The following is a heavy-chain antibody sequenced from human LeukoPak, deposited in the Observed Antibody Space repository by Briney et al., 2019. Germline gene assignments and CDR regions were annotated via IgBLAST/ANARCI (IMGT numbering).Heavy chain of an antibody. CDR1: GYTFTSYY. V-gene: IGHV1-46*01. CDR2: INPSGGTT. Sequence: ASVKVSCKASGYTFTSYYMHWVRQAPGQGLEWMGIINPSGGTTTYAQKFQRRVTMTRDTSTSTVYMELSSLRSEDTAVYYCARERLSGSYLEAVDYWGQGTLVTVSS. J-gene: IGHJ4*02. D-gene: IGHD1-26*01. CDR3: ARERLSGSYLEAVDY.